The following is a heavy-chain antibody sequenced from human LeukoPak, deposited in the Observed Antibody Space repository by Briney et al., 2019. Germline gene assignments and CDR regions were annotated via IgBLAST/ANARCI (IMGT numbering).Heavy chain of an antibody. CDR2: IYYSGST. V-gene: IGHV4-59*01. CDR3: ARDNQDDFWSGYHFDY. J-gene: IGHJ4*02. CDR1: GGSISSYY. Sequence: SETLSLTCTVSGGSISSYYWGWIRQPPGKGLEWIGYIYYSGSTNYNPSLKSRVTISVDTSKNQFSLKLSSVTAADTAVYYCARDNQDDFWSGYHFDYWGQGTLVTVSS. D-gene: IGHD3-3*01.